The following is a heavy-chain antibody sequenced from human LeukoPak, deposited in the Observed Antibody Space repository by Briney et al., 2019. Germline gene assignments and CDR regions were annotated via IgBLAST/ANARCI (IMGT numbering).Heavy chain of an antibody. Sequence: PGGSLRLSCAASGFTFSSYEMNWVCQAPGKGLEWVSYISSSGSTIYYADSVKGRFTISRDNAKNSLYLQMNSLRAEDTAVYYCARDGSNFDPFDYWGQGTLVTVSS. D-gene: IGHD4-11*01. J-gene: IGHJ4*02. V-gene: IGHV3-48*03. CDR1: GFTFSSYE. CDR2: ISSSGSTI. CDR3: ARDGSNFDPFDY.